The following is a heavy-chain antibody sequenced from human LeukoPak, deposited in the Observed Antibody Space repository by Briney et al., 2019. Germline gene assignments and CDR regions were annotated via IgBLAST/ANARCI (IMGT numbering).Heavy chain of an antibody. Sequence: GGSLRLSCAASGFTFSSYWMSWVRQAPGKGLEWVANIKQDGSEKYYVDSVKGRFTISRDNAKNSLYLQMNSLRAEDTAVYYCARTIVGATKTFDYWGQGTLVTVSS. CDR2: IKQDGSEK. D-gene: IGHD1-26*01. V-gene: IGHV3-7*01. CDR3: ARTIVGATKTFDY. J-gene: IGHJ4*02. CDR1: GFTFSSYW.